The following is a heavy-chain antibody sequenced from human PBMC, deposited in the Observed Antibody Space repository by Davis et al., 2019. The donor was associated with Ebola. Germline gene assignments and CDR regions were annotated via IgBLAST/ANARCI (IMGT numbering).Heavy chain of an antibody. D-gene: IGHD3-22*01. Sequence: SETLSLTCTVSGGSIINSNWWSWVRPSPGTGPAWIGQVYHTRSTNYNPSLESRLTISIDKSKNQFSLKLTSLTAADTAMYYCAHPNSGYYHIDVFDTWGQGTMVTVSS. J-gene: IGHJ3*02. CDR3: AHPNSGYYHIDVFDT. CDR2: VYHTRST. V-gene: IGHV4-4*02. CDR1: GGSIINSNW.